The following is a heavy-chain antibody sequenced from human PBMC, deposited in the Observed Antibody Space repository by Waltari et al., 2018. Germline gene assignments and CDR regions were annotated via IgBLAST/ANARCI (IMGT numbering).Heavy chain of an antibody. Sequence: FRTYVMNWVRQAPGKGLEWVSSISDAGGIINYADSVKGRFTISRDNAKNTLYLQMNNLRAEDTAVYYCARGSGVDYWGQGTLVTISS. V-gene: IGHV3-23*01. CDR2: ISDAGGII. J-gene: IGHJ4*02. CDR1: FRTYV. D-gene: IGHD7-27*01. CDR3: ARGSGVDY.